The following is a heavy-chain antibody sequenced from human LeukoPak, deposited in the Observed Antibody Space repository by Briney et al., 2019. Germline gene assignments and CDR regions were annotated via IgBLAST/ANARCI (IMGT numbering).Heavy chain of an antibody. CDR2: INHSGST. D-gene: IGHD3-9*01. J-gene: IGHJ6*02. Sequence: SETLSLTCAVYGGSFSGYYWSWIRQPPGKGLEWIGEINHSGSTNYNPSLKSRVTISVDTSKNQFSLKLSSVTAADTAVYYCARGLYYDILTGYSTDYGMDVWGQGTTVTVSS. CDR3: ARGLYYDILTGYSTDYGMDV. V-gene: IGHV4-34*01. CDR1: GGSFSGYY.